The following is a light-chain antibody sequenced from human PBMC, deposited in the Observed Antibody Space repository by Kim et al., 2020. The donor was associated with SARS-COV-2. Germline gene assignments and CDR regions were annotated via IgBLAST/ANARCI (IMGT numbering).Light chain of an antibody. CDR1: QSVSNN. V-gene: IGKV3-11*01. Sequence: SLSPGERATLSCRASQSVSNNLVWYQQKPGQAPRLLIYDVSNRATGIPARFSGSGSGTDFTLIISSLEPEDFAVYFCQQRTTWPLTFGGGTRVEI. CDR2: DVS. J-gene: IGKJ4*01. CDR3: QQRTTWPLT.